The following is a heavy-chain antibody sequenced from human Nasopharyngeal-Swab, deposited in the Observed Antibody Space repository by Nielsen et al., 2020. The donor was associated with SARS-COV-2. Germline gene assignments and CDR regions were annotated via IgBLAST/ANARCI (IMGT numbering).Heavy chain of an antibody. CDR3: AKAVYSSSAPYYYYGMDV. V-gene: IGHV3-43*01. CDR2: ISWDGGST. D-gene: IGHD6-6*01. Sequence: GESLKTSCAASGFTFDDYTMHWVRRAPGKGLEWVSLISWDGGSTYYADSVKGRFTISRDNSKNSLYLQMNSLRTEDTALYYCAKAVYSSSAPYYYYGMDVWGQGTTVTVSS. CDR1: GFTFDDYT. J-gene: IGHJ6*02.